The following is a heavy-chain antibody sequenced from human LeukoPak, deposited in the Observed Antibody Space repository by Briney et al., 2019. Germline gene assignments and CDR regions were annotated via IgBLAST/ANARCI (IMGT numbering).Heavy chain of an antibody. CDR1: GGTFSSYA. CDR3: AGLYYDILTGYRNWFDP. J-gene: IGHJ5*02. CDR2: IIPIFGTA. Sequence: ASVKVSCKASGGTFSSYAISWVRQAPGQGLEWMGGIIPIFGTANYAQKLQGRVTMTTDTSTSTAYMERRSLRSDDTAVYYCAGLYYDILTGYRNWFDPWGQGTLVTVSS. V-gene: IGHV1-69*05. D-gene: IGHD3-9*01.